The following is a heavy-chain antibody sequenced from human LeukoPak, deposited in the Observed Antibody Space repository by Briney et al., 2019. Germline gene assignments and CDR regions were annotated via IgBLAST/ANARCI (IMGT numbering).Heavy chain of an antibody. V-gene: IGHV3-30*02. J-gene: IGHJ4*02. CDR3: ARDSGITMNYFDY. Sequence: GGSLRLSCAASGFTFSSYGMHWVRQAPGKGLEWVAFIRYDGSNKYYADSVKGRFTISRDNSKNTLYLQMNSLRAEDTAVYYCARDSGITMNYFDYWGQGTLVTVSS. CDR1: GFTFSSYG. CDR2: IRYDGSNK. D-gene: IGHD3-22*01.